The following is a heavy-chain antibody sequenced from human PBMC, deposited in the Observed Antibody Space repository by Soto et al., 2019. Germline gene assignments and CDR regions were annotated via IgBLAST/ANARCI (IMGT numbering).Heavy chain of an antibody. D-gene: IGHD5-12*01. CDR1: GFTFSDYY. V-gene: IGHV3-11*01. Sequence: PGGSLRLSCAASGFTFSDYYTSWIRQAPGKGLEWVSYISSSGSTIYYADSVKGRFTISRDNAKNSLYLQMNSLRAEDTAVYYCARDPDGYNPLFDYWGQGTLVTVSS. CDR2: ISSSGSTI. CDR3: ARDPDGYNPLFDY. J-gene: IGHJ4*02.